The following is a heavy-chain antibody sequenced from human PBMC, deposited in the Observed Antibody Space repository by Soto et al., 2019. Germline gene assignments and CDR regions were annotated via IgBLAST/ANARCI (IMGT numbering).Heavy chain of an antibody. V-gene: IGHV4-30-4*01. CDR1: GVSITSGSYY. CDR2: RYYSGNT. D-gene: IGHD3-22*01. Sequence: HVQLQESGPGPVTPSQTLSLSCTVSGVSITSGSYYWTWVRQSPGKGLEWIGYRYYSGNTYYNPSLNSRATISVDMSKNQFFLKLTSVTAADTAVYYCARGGYDTSGQTFIGWGPDCWGQGTLVTVSS. J-gene: IGHJ4*02. CDR3: ARGGYDTSGQTFIGWGPDC.